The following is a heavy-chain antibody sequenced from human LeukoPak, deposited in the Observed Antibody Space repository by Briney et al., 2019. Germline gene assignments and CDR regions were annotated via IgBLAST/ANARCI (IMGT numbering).Heavy chain of an antibody. CDR3: ARDHSGVSPLDDAFDI. D-gene: IGHD2-8*02. CDR1: GFTFSGFW. V-gene: IGHV3-74*01. Sequence: GGSLRLSCAASGFTFSGFWMHWVRQTPGKGLVGVSRINSDGSSTNYADSVKGRFTISRDNAKNSLYLQMNSLRAEDTAVYYCARDHSGVSPLDDAFDIWGQGTMVTVSS. J-gene: IGHJ3*02. CDR2: INSDGSST.